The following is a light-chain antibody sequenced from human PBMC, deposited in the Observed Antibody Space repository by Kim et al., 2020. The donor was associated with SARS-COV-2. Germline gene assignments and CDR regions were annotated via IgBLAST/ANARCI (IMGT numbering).Light chain of an antibody. J-gene: IGLJ3*02. CDR1: SSNIGSNY. Sequence: ELTQPPSASGTPGQRVTISCSGSSSNIGSNYVYWYQQLPGTAPKLLIYRNNQRPSGVPDRFSGSKSGTSASLANSGLRSEDEADYYCAAWDDSFWVFGGGTQLTVL. CDR3: AAWDDSFWV. V-gene: IGLV1-47*01. CDR2: RNN.